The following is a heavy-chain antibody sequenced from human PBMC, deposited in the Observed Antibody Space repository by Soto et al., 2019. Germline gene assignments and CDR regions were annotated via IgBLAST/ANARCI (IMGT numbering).Heavy chain of an antibody. CDR2: INYSGST. Sequence: SETLSLTCPVSGGSISSYSWSWIRQPPGKGLEWIGHINYSGSTNYNPSLKSRVTISVDMSKNQFSLKLSSVTAADTAIYYCARDLGYSSSSLGWFDPWGQGTLVTVSS. V-gene: IGHV4-59*01. J-gene: IGHJ5*02. CDR3: ARDLGYSSSSLGWFDP. CDR1: GGSISSYS. D-gene: IGHD6-6*01.